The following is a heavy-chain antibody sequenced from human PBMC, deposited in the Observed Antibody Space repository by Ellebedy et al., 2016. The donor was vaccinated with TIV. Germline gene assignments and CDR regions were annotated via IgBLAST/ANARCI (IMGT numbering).Heavy chain of an antibody. CDR3: TREGRVGFDY. J-gene: IGHJ4*02. CDR2: IKQDGSEK. CDR1: GFTFSSYG. V-gene: IGHV3-7*03. D-gene: IGHD3-10*01. Sequence: GESLKISCAASGFTFSSYGMHWVRQAPGKGLEWVANIKQDGSEKYSVDSVKGRFTISRDNAKKSLYLQMSSLTVDDTAVYYCTREGRVGFDYWGQGTLVTVSS.